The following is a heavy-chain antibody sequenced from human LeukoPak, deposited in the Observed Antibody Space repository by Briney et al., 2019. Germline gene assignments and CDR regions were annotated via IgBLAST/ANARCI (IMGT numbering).Heavy chain of an antibody. J-gene: IGHJ4*02. CDR2: INPNSGGT. CDR3: ARGYCSSTSCERTFDY. CDR1: GYTFTDYY. V-gene: IGHV1-2*02. Sequence: ASVPVSFQASGYTFTDYYMHWVRQAPGQGIEWLGWINPNSGGTNYAQKFQGRVTMTRDTSISTAYMELSRLRSDDTAVYYCARGYCSSTSCERTFDYWGQGTLVTVSS. D-gene: IGHD2-2*01.